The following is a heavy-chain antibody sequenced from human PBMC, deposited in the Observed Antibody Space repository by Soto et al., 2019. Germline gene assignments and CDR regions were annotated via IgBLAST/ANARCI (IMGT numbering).Heavy chain of an antibody. Sequence: QVTLKESGPVLVKPTETLTLTCTVSGFSLSNARMGVSWIRQPPGKALEWLAHIFSNDEKSYSTSLKSRLTISKDTSKSQVVLTMTNMDPVDTATYYCARIPYDFWSGSHLKAFDYWGQGTLVTVSS. CDR2: IFSNDEK. CDR3: ARIPYDFWSGSHLKAFDY. J-gene: IGHJ4*02. D-gene: IGHD3-3*01. V-gene: IGHV2-26*01. CDR1: GFSLSNARMG.